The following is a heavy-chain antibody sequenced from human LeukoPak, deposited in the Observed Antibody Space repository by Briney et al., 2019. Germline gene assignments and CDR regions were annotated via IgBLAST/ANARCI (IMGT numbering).Heavy chain of an antibody. V-gene: IGHV3-66*02. CDR2: IYSGDST. CDR3: ARGPCTSSSHFDS. CDR1: GFTVSRNY. Sequence: PGGSLRLSCAASGFTVSRNYMSWVRQAPGKGLEWVSIIYSGDSTYYTDAVKGRFTISRDNSKNTLYLQMNSLRAEDTAIYYCARGPCTSSSHFDSWGQGVLVTVSS. D-gene: IGHD2-2*01. J-gene: IGHJ4*02.